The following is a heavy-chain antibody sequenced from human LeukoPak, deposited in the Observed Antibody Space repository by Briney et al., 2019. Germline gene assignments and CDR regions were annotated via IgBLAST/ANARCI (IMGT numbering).Heavy chain of an antibody. CDR1: GYSISSGCY. J-gene: IGHJ4*02. D-gene: IGHD6-13*01. CDR2: IYHSGNT. Sequence: SETLSLTCTVSGYSISSGCYWGWIRQPPGKGLEWIGSIYHSGNTYYNPSLKSRVTISVDTSKNQFSLKLSSVTAADTAVYYCARDGSSRTFDYWGQGTLVTASS. CDR3: ARDGSSRTFDY. V-gene: IGHV4-38-2*02.